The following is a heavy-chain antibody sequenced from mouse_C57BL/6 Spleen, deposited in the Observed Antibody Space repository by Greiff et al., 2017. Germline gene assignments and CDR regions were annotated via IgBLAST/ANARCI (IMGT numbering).Heavy chain of an antibody. CDR3: ARPGDSYYVDY. Sequence: DVHLVESGGGLVKPGASLKLSCAASGYTFSDYGMHWVRQAPENGLEWVAYISSGSSTIYYADTVKGRFTISRDNAKNTLFLQMTSLRSEDTAMYYCARPGDSYYVDYWGQGTTLTVSS. V-gene: IGHV5-17*01. CDR2: ISSGSSTI. J-gene: IGHJ2*01. CDR1: GYTFSDYG.